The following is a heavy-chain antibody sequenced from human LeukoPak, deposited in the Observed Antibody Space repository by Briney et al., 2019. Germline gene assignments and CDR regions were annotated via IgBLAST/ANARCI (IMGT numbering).Heavy chain of an antibody. J-gene: IGHJ5*02. Sequence: PSETLSLTCTVSGGSISSYYWNWIRQPAGKGLEWIGRIYSSGSTNYNPSLKSRVTMSVDTSKNQFSLKLSSVTAADTAVYYCARGLKWQLVGWFDPWGQGTLVTVSS. CDR2: IYSSGST. CDR1: GGSISSYY. CDR3: ARGLKWQLVGWFDP. D-gene: IGHD6-6*01. V-gene: IGHV4-4*07.